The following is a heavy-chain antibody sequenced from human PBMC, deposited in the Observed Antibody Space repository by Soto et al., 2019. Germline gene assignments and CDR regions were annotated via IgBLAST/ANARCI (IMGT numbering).Heavy chain of an antibody. V-gene: IGHV3-15*07. J-gene: IGHJ4*02. Sequence: PGGSLRLSCAASGFTFSNAWMNWVRQAPGKGLEWVGRIKSKTDGGTTDYAAPVKGRFTISRDDSKNTLYLQMNSLKTEDTAVYYCTTDPVTMIVVVPSSGWGQGTLVTVPQ. D-gene: IGHD3-22*01. CDR2: IKSKTDGGTT. CDR3: TTDPVTMIVVVPSSG. CDR1: GFTFSNAW.